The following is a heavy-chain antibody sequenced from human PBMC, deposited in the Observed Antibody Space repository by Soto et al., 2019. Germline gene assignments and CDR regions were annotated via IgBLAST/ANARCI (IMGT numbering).Heavy chain of an antibody. V-gene: IGHV3-23*01. CDR3: AKHYDYVWGRPWVSDF. D-gene: IGHD3-16*01. J-gene: IGHJ4*02. Sequence: EVQLLESGGGLVQPGGSLRLSCAASGFTFSNYAMTWGRQAPGQGLEWVSSITDSGGSTYYADSVKGRFTMSRDNSEGTVYLQMKSLRADDTALYYCAKHYDYVWGRPWVSDFWGQGTLVTVSS. CDR2: ITDSGGST. CDR1: GFTFSNYA.